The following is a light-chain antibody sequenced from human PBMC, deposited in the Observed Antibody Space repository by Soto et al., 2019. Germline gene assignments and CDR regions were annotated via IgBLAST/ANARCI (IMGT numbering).Light chain of an antibody. J-gene: IGKJ2*01. CDR2: GAS. Sequence: VMTQSPVTLSVSPGERATLSCRASQSVDISLAWYQQKPGQTPRLLIYGASTRATGIPARFSGSGSGTEFTLTISSLQSEDFVVYYCQQYHKWPPYTFGQGTK. V-gene: IGKV3-15*01. CDR3: QQYHKWPPYT. CDR1: QSVDIS.